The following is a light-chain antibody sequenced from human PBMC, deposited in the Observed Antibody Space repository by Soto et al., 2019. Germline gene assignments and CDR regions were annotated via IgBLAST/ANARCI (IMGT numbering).Light chain of an antibody. CDR2: AAS. Sequence: DIQLTQSPSFLSASVGDRVTITCRASQGISSYLAWYQQKPGKAPKLLIYAASTLQSGVPSRFSGSGSGTEFTLTIISLQPEDFATYYCQQLNSYPYNFGQGTKLEIK. J-gene: IGKJ2*01. CDR1: QGISSY. CDR3: QQLNSYPYN. V-gene: IGKV1-9*01.